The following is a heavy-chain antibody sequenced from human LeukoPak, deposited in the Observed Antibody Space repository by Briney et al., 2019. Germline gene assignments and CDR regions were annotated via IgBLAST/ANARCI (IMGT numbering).Heavy chain of an antibody. CDR2: IYSSGST. CDR1: GASISSGSNY. D-gene: IGHD3-22*01. V-gene: IGHV4-39*07. CDR3: AREYYYDSSGYGYYYYMDV. Sequence: PSETLSLTCSVSGASISSGSNYWGWIRQPPGKTLEWIGSIYSSGSTYYNPSLKSRVIIIIDTPKNHFSLTLSSVTAADTAVYYCAREYYYDSSGYGYYYYMDVWGKGTTVTISS. J-gene: IGHJ6*03.